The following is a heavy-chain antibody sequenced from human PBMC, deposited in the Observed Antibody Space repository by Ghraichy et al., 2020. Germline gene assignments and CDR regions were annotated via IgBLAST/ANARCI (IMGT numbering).Heavy chain of an antibody. CDR3: ATDVGHCTGGWCQSDYLEY. Sequence: GGSLRLSCAGSGFTFSSTGMHWVRQTPGKGLEWVGLVWAVGNDKFYADSVKGRFTISKDNSKDILYLEMDSLRAEDTAVYYCATDVGHCTGGWCQSDYLEYWGQGILVTVSS. D-gene: IGHD2-8*02. V-gene: IGHV3-33*01. CDR2: VWAVGNDK. CDR1: GFTFSSTG. J-gene: IGHJ4*02.